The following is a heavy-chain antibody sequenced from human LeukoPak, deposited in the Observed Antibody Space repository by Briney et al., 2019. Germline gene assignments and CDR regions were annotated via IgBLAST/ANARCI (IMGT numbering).Heavy chain of an antibody. Sequence: ASVKVSCKASGYTFTGYYMHWVRQAPGQGLEWMGWINPNSGGTNYAQKFQGRVTMTRDTSISTAYMELSRLRSDDTAVYYCARGPDRLLRYFDWLIKPQPNWFDPWGQGTLVTVSS. CDR2: INPNSGGT. CDR3: ARGPDRLLRYFDWLIKPQPNWFDP. J-gene: IGHJ5*02. V-gene: IGHV1-2*02. D-gene: IGHD3-9*01. CDR1: GYTFTGYY.